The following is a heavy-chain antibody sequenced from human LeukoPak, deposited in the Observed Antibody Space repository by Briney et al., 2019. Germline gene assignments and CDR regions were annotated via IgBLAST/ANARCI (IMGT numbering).Heavy chain of an antibody. V-gene: IGHV3-30*02. CDR3: AKGYSSSWYGGIIDY. Sequence: GGSLRLSCAASGFTFSSYGIHWVRQAPGKGLEWVAFIRYDGSDEYYADSVKGPFTISRDNSKNTLYLQMNSLRPEDTAVYYCAKGYSSSWYGGIIDYWGQGTLLTVSS. J-gene: IGHJ4*02. D-gene: IGHD6-13*01. CDR2: IRYDGSDE. CDR1: GFTFSSYG.